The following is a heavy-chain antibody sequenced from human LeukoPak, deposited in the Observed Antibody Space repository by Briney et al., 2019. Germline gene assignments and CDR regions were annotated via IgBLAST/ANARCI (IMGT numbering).Heavy chain of an antibody. CDR1: GGSISSSNFY. CDR3: ARGARIVVTLGDPTRTKYYYFDY. Sequence: SETLSLTCTVSGGSISSSNFYWGWIRQPPGKGLEWIGSIYYSGSTYYNPSLKSRVTISVDTSKNQFSLKLSSVTAADTAVYYCARGARIVVTLGDPTRTKYYYFDYWGQGTLVTVSS. V-gene: IGHV4-39*07. CDR2: IYYSGST. J-gene: IGHJ4*02. D-gene: IGHD3-22*01.